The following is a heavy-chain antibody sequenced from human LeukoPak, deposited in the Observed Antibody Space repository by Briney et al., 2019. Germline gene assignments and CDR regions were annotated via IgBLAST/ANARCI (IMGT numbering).Heavy chain of an antibody. CDR3: AKESIVGAYYFDY. D-gene: IGHD1-26*01. J-gene: IGHJ4*02. CDR1: RFTFSNYG. CDR2: ISYDGSNK. V-gene: IGHV3-30*18. Sequence: GRSLRLSCAASRFTFSNYGMHWVRQAPGKGLEWVAVISYDGSNKYYADSVKGRFTISRDSSKDTLYLQMNSLRAEDTAVYFCAKESIVGAYYFDYWGQGTLVTVSS.